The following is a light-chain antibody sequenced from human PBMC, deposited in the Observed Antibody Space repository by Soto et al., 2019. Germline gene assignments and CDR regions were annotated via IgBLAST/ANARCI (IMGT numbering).Light chain of an antibody. CDR3: SSYTSSSTSYV. J-gene: IGLJ1*01. V-gene: IGLV2-14*03. Sequence: QSALTQPASVSGSPGQSITISCTGTSGDVGGYNSVSWYQQHPGKAPKLIIYDVSNRPSGVSNRFSGSKSGNTASLTISGLQAEDEADFYCSSYTSSSTSYVFGTGTKVTVL. CDR1: SGDVGGYNS. CDR2: DVS.